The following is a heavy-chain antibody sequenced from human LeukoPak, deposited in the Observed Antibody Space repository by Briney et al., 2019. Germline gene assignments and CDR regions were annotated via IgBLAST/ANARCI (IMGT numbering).Heavy chain of an antibody. V-gene: IGHV3-64*01. CDR1: GFTFSSYA. D-gene: IGHD3-3*01. J-gene: IGHJ4*02. Sequence: GGSLRLSCAASGFTFSSYAMHWVRQAPGKGLEYVSAISSNGGSTYYANSVKGRFTISRDNSKNTLYLQMGSLRAEDMAVYYCARRVSCFWSGHVDCWGQGTLVTVSS. CDR2: ISSNGGST. CDR3: ARRVSCFWSGHVDC.